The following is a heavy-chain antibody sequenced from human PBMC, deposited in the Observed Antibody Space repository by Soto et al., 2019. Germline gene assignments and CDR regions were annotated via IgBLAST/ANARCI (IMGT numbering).Heavy chain of an antibody. Sequence: ASVKVSCKASGYTFTSYAMHWVRQAPGQRLEWMGWINAGNGNTKYSQKFQGRVTITRDTSASTAYMELSSLRSEDTAVYYCARDEGRNYYDSSGYYYYYYGMDVWGQGTTVTVS. J-gene: IGHJ6*02. V-gene: IGHV1-3*01. CDR1: GYTFTSYA. CDR2: INAGNGNT. CDR3: ARDEGRNYYDSSGYYYYYYGMDV. D-gene: IGHD3-22*01.